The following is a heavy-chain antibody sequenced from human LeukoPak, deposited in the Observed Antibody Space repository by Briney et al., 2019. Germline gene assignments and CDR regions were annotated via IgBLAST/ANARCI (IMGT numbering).Heavy chain of an antibody. CDR1: GFTFSDYY. CDR2: ISRSGSTI. CDR3: ARDQGDGYNYPFDY. V-gene: IGHV3-11*01. D-gene: IGHD5-24*01. Sequence: GGSLRLSCAASGFTFSDYYMSWIRQAPGKGLEWVSYISRSGSTIYYADSVKGRFTISRDNAKNSLYLQMNSLRAEDTAVYYCARDQGDGYNYPFDYWGQGTLVTVSS. J-gene: IGHJ4*02.